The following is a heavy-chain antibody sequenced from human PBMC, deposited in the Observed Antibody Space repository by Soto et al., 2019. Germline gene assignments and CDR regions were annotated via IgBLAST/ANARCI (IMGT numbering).Heavy chain of an antibody. J-gene: IGHJ3*02. CDR3: ARRDGISAVRGAFDI. CDR1: GGSISSSSYY. Sequence: SETLSLTCTVSGGSISSSSYYWGWIRQPPGKGLEWIGSIYYSGSTYYNPSLKSRVTISVDTSKNQFSLKLSSVTAADTAVYYCARRDGISAVRGAFDIWGQGTMVTVSS. D-gene: IGHD2-2*01. V-gene: IGHV4-39*01. CDR2: IYYSGST.